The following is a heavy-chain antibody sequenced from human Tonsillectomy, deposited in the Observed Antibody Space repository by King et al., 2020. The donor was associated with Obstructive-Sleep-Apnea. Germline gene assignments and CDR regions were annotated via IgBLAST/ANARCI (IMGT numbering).Heavy chain of an antibody. CDR3: ARDLYYDESGGGFDL. D-gene: IGHD3-22*01. CDR2: ISSNWGST. Sequence: VQLVESGGGLVQPGGSLRLSCAASGFTFSNYAMHWVRQAPEKGLEYVSAISSNWGSTYYANSVKDRFTISRDNSKNTLYLQMGSLRAEDMAVYLCARDLYYDESGGGFDLWGRGTLVTVSS. J-gene: IGHJ2*01. CDR1: GFTFSNYA. V-gene: IGHV3-64*01.